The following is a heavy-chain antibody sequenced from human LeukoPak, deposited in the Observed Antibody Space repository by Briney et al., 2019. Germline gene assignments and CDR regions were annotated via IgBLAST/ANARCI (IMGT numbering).Heavy chain of an antibody. D-gene: IGHD3-22*01. CDR3: ARDLDSYYDSSGYFDY. CDR1: GFTFSSYG. J-gene: IGHJ4*02. Sequence: GRSLRLSCAASGFTFSSYGMHWVRQAPGKGLEWVAVIWYDGSNKYYADSVKGRFTISRDNSKSTLYLQMNSLRAEDTAVYYCARDLDSYYDSSGYFDYWGQGTLVTVSS. CDR2: IWYDGSNK. V-gene: IGHV3-33*01.